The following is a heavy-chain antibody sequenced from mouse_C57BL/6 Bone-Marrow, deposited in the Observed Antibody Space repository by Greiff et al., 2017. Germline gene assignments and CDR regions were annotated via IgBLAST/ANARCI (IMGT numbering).Heavy chain of an antibody. CDR2: IDPRSGST. J-gene: IGHJ2*01. Sequence: VHVKQSGAELAKPGASVKLSCKASGYTIKSYGMSWVKQRTGQGLEWIGEIDPRSGSTNYNEKFTSKATLTADKSSSTAYMELRSLKSEDSAVYFCARVGLLLFDYWGQGTTLTVSS. CDR1: GYTIKSYG. V-gene: IGHV1-81*01. CDR3: ARVGLLLFDY. D-gene: IGHD1-1*01.